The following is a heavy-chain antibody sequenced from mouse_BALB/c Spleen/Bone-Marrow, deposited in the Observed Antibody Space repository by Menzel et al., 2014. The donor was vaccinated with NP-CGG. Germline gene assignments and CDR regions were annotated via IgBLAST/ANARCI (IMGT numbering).Heavy chain of an antibody. Sequence: VQVVESGSVLVRPGASVKLSCKASGYTFTNSWMHWAKQRPGQGLEWIGEIHPNSGNTNYNEKFKGKATLTVDTSSSTAYIQLSSLSSEDSAVYFCARGYGNSAWFAYWGQGTLVTVSA. CDR2: IHPNSGNT. CDR1: GYTFTNSW. D-gene: IGHD2-10*02. CDR3: ARGYGNSAWFAY. J-gene: IGHJ3*01. V-gene: IGHV1S130*01.